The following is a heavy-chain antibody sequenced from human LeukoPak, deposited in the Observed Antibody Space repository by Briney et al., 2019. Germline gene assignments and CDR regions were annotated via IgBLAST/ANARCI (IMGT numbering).Heavy chain of an antibody. CDR3: AKSRNGFNSGDY. V-gene: IGHV3-23*01. CDR2: ISASGGST. CDR1: GFTFSSSA. D-gene: IGHD5-24*01. J-gene: IGHJ4*02. Sequence: GGSLRLSCAASGFTFSSSAMSWVRQVPGKGLEWVSGISASGGSTYYADSVRGRFTISRDNSKNTLYVQMNSLRDEDTAVYYCAKSRNGFNSGDYWGQGTLVTVSS.